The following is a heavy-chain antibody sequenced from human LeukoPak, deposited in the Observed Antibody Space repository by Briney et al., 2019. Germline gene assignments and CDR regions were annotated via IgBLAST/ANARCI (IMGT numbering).Heavy chain of an antibody. CDR2: IYYSGST. J-gene: IGHJ6*02. Sequence: PSETLSLTRTVSGGSISSYYWSWIRQPPGKGLEWIGYIYYSGSTNYNPSLKSRVTISVDTSKNQFSLKLSSVTAADTAVYYCARFVVPAASYYYYGMDVWGQGTTVTVSS. CDR1: GGSISSYY. CDR3: ARFVVPAASYYYYGMDV. D-gene: IGHD2-2*01. V-gene: IGHV4-59*01.